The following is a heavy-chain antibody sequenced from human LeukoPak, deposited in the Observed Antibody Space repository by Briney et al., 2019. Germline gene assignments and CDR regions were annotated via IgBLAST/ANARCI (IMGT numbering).Heavy chain of an antibody. D-gene: IGHD2-2*01. CDR1: GYTFTGYH. J-gene: IGHJ4*02. Sequence: ASVKVSRKASGYTFTGYHMHWGRQAPGQGLEWMGRINPNSGDTNYAQKFQGRVTMTRDTSISTAYMELSRLRSDDTAVYYCARDYCSSTSCLFDYWGQGTLVTVSS. V-gene: IGHV1-2*06. CDR2: INPNSGDT. CDR3: ARDYCSSTSCLFDY.